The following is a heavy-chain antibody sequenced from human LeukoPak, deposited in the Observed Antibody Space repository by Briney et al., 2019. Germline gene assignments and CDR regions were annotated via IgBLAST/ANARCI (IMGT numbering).Heavy chain of an antibody. V-gene: IGHV1-2*02. Sequence: GASVKVSCKASVYTFTNFYIHWVRQAPGQGLEWMGWMNPNSGDTSYAREFQDRVTMTRDTSLSIAYMELSRLRSDDTAVYFCARRPINCIITNCYVDYWGQGTLVTVSS. CDR2: MNPNSGDT. J-gene: IGHJ4*02. CDR1: VYTFTNFY. CDR3: ARRPINCIITNCYVDY. D-gene: IGHD2-2*01.